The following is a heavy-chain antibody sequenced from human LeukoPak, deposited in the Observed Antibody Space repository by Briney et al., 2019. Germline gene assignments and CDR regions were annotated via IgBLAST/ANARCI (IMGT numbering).Heavy chain of an antibody. V-gene: IGHV4-61*02. Sequence: SQTLSLTCTVSGGSISSGSYYWSWIRQPAGKGLEWIGRIYTSGSTNYNPSLKSRVTISVDTSESQFSLKLSSVTAADTAVYYCAREIVVVVAATWFDPWGQGTLVTVSS. D-gene: IGHD2-15*01. CDR1: GGSISSGSYY. CDR2: IYTSGST. CDR3: AREIVVVVAATWFDP. J-gene: IGHJ5*02.